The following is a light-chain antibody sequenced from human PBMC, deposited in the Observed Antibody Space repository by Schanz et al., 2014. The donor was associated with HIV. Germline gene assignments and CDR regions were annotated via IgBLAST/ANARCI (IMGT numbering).Light chain of an antibody. CDR3: ATWDDSLNGWV. J-gene: IGLJ3*02. CDR2: RDN. V-gene: IGLV1-44*01. CDR1: RSNDATNP. Sequence: QSVLTQPPSASGTPGQRVTISCSGSRSNDATNPVHWHQRLPGTAPQVLIYRDNQRPSRVPDRCSGSRSGTSASLAISGLQSEDEADFFCATWDDSLNGWVPGGGTKLTVL.